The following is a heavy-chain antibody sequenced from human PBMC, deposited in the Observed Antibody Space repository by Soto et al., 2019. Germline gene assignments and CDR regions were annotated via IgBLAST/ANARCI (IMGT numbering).Heavy chain of an antibody. CDR2: VNYGWGA. CDR3: VRQGFGALHGLVDV. CDR1: GASISNYY. D-gene: IGHD3-10*01. Sequence: QVHLQQSGPGQVKPSETLSLSCTISGASISNYYWSWIRQVPGKGMEWIGYVNYGWGAAYNPSLQSQVAVALDTSKSLLSLKLSSVTATDTAVYYCVRQGFGALHGLVDVWGQWTTVTVSS. J-gene: IGHJ6*02. V-gene: IGHV4-59*08.